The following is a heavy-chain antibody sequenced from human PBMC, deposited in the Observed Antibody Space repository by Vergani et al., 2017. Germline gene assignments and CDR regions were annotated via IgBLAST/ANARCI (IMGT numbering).Heavy chain of an antibody. CDR2: IKQDGSEK. CDR3: ARQLGILTGYFYYYGMDV. V-gene: IGHV3-7*01. CDR1: GFSLSRFW. J-gene: IGHJ6*02. Sequence: EVQLVESGGGLVQPGGSLRLSCAASGFSLSRFWMSWVRQAPEKGLEWVANIKQDGSEKYYVDSVKGRFTISRDNAKNSLYLQMNSLRAEDTAVYYCARQLGILTGYFYYYGMDVWGQGTTVTVSS. D-gene: IGHD3-9*01.